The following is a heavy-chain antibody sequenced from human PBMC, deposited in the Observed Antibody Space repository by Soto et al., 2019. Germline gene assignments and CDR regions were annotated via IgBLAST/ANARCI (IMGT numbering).Heavy chain of an antibody. Sequence: QVQLVESGGGVVQPGRSLRLSCAGSGFTFSNYGLHWVRQAPGKGPEWVAAISYDGSNEYYADSVKGRFTIYRDKSKNMLYLKMDSLRPEDTAVYYCAKDGAPRYCTRSSCHPAGAYWGQGTLVTVSS. CDR3: AKDGAPRYCTRSSCHPAGAY. CDR1: GFTFSNYG. CDR2: ISYDGSNE. D-gene: IGHD2-15*01. V-gene: IGHV3-30*18. J-gene: IGHJ4*02.